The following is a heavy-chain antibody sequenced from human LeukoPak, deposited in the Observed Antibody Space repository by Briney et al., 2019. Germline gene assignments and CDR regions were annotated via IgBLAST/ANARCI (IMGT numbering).Heavy chain of an antibody. CDR1: GYTFTGYY. J-gene: IGHJ5*02. CDR3: ARSDCSSTSCYVGDDWFDP. CDR2: INPNSGGT. D-gene: IGHD2-2*01. Sequence: ASVKVSCKASGYTFTGYYMHWVRQAPGQGLEWMGWINPNSGGTNYAQKFQGRVTMTRDTSISTAYMELSRLRSDDTAVYYRARSDCSSTSCYVGDDWFDPWGQGTLVTVSS. V-gene: IGHV1-2*02.